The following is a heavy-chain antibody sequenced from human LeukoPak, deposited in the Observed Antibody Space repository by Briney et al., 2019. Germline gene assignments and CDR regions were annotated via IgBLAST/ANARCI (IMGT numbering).Heavy chain of an antibody. Sequence: GGSLRLSCAASGFTFSSYNMNWVRQAPGKGLEWVSSITSGSSYRFYADSVKGRFTISRDNAKNSLYLQMNSLRTEDTALYYCAKGNAYSDYYMDVWGKGTTVTVSS. D-gene: IGHD1-1*01. CDR3: AKGNAYSDYYMDV. J-gene: IGHJ6*03. V-gene: IGHV3-21*04. CDR1: GFTFSSYN. CDR2: ITSGSSYR.